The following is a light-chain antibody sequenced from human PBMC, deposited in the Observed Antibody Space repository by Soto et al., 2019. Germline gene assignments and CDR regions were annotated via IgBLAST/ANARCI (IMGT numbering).Light chain of an antibody. V-gene: IGKV3-20*01. CDR2: GAS. J-gene: IGKJ1*01. CDR1: QSVSSN. CDR3: QQYGSSPWT. Sequence: EIVMTQSPATLSVSPGERATLSCRASQSVSSNLAWYQQKPGQAPRLLIYGASSRATAIPDRFSGSGSGTDFTLTVSRLEPEDFAVYYCQQYGSSPWTFGQGTKVDIK.